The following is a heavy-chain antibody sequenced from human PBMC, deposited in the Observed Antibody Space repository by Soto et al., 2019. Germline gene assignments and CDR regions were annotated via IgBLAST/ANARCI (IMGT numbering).Heavy chain of an antibody. V-gene: IGHV4-34*01. J-gene: IGHJ5*02. Sequence: PSETLSLTCAVYGGSFSGYYWSWIRQPPGKGLEWIGEINHSGSTNYNPSLKSRVTISVDTSKNQFSLKLSSVTAADTAVYYCARTTVTMIVVVTGWFDPWGQGTLVTVSS. D-gene: IGHD3-22*01. CDR2: INHSGST. CDR3: ARTTVTMIVVVTGWFDP. CDR1: GGSFSGYY.